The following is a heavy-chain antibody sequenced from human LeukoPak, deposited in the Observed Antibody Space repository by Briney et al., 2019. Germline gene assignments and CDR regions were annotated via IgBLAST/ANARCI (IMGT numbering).Heavy chain of an antibody. D-gene: IGHD2-8*01. CDR3: ARIGVVIMGDIWFEP. V-gene: IGHV4-61*02. CDR2: VYASGST. J-gene: IGHJ5*02. CDR1: GGSISSGNYY. Sequence: KSSETLSLTCTVSGGSISSGNYYWRWIRQPAGKGLEWIGRVYASGSTNYNPSLKSRGTTSVDTSKNQFSLKLTSVTAADTAVYYCARIGVVIMGDIWFEPWGQGTQVTVSS.